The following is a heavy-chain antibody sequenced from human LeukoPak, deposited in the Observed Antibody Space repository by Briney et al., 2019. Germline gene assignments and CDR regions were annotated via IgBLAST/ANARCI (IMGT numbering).Heavy chain of an antibody. Sequence: SSETLSLTCTVSGGSISSSSYYWGWIRQPPGKGLEWIATIYYSGSTYYNPSLESRPTISVDTPKNQCSLKVRSVTAADTAVYYCASLKPTTGYYSSTWYKFDYWGQGTLVTVSS. CDR3: ASLKPTTGYYSSTWYKFDY. J-gene: IGHJ4*02. CDR2: IYYSGST. V-gene: IGHV4-39*01. CDR1: GGSISSSSYY. D-gene: IGHD6-13*01.